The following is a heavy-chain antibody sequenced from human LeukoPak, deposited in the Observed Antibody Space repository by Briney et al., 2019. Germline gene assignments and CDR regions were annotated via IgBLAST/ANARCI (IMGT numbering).Heavy chain of an antibody. D-gene: IGHD1-26*01. J-gene: IGHJ3*02. CDR1: GYTFTSYY. Sequence: ASVKVSCKASGYTFTSYYMHWVRQAPGQGLERMGIINPSGGSTSYAQKFQGRVTMTRDTSTSTVYMELSSLRSEDTAVYYCARDRVGSSGSYPHDAFDIWGQGTMVTVSS. CDR3: ARDRVGSSGSYPHDAFDI. CDR2: INPSGGST. V-gene: IGHV1-46*01.